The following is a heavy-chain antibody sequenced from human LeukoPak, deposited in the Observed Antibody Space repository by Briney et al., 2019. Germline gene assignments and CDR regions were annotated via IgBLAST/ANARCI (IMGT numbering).Heavy chain of an antibody. CDR1: GFTFSSYA. CDR3: ARTYIVVVVAALGDY. D-gene: IGHD2-15*01. V-gene: IGHV3-30-3*01. Sequence: QPGGSLRLSCAASGFTFSSYAMHWVRQAPGKGLEWVAVISYDGSNKYYADSVKGRFTISRDNSKNTLYLQMNSLRAEDTAVYYCARTYIVVVVAALGDYWGQGTLVTVSS. J-gene: IGHJ4*02. CDR2: ISYDGSNK.